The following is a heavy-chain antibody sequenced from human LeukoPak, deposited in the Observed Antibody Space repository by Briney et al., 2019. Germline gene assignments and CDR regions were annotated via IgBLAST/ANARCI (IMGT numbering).Heavy chain of an antibody. CDR3: AREGVLRFLEWYPRGAFDI. D-gene: IGHD3-3*01. J-gene: IGHJ3*02. Sequence: ASVKVSCKASGYTFTGYYMHWVRQAPGQGLEWMGWVNPNSGGTNYAQKFQGRVTMTRDTSISTAYMELSRLRSDDTAVYYCAREGVLRFLEWYPRGAFDIWGQGTMVTVSS. CDR1: GYTFTGYY. CDR2: VNPNSGGT. V-gene: IGHV1-2*02.